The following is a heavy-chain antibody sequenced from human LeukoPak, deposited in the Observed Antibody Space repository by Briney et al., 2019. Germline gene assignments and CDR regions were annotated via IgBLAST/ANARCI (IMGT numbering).Heavy chain of an antibody. D-gene: IGHD5-18*01. CDR3: ARARRGYSYVLDY. Sequence: HPGGSLRLSCAASGFTFSSYAMHWVRQAPGKGLEWVAVISYDGSNKYYADSVKGRFTISRDNSKNTLYLQMNSLRAEDTAVYYCARARRGYSYVLDYWGQGTLVTVSS. V-gene: IGHV3-30*14. J-gene: IGHJ4*02. CDR1: GFTFSSYA. CDR2: ISYDGSNK.